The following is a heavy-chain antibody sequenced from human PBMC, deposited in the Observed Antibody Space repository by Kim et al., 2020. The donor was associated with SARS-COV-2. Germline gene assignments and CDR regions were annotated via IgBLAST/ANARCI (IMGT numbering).Heavy chain of an antibody. V-gene: IGHV4-34*01. CDR2: INHSGST. CDR3: ARCPRGAAAFWFDP. CDR1: GGSFSGYY. Sequence: SETLSLTCAVYGGSFSGYYWSWIRQPPGKGLEWIGEINHSGSTNYNPSLKSRVTISVDTSKNQFSLKLSSVTAADTAVYYCARCPRGAAAFWFDPWGQGTLVTVSS. J-gene: IGHJ5*02. D-gene: IGHD2-2*01.